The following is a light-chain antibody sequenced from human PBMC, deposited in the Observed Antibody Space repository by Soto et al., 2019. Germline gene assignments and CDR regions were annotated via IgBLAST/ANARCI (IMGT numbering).Light chain of an antibody. J-gene: IGLJ3*02. CDR2: SDD. CDR3: TAWDNSLRGRV. CDR1: SSNIGSHT. V-gene: IGLV1-44*01. Sequence: QSVLTQPPSASGTPGQRVTISCSGSSSNIGSHTVSWYQQLPGTAPKLLIYSDDRRPSGVPDRFSGSKSGTSVSLAISGLQSEDEADYYCTAWDNSLRGRVFGGGTKLTVL.